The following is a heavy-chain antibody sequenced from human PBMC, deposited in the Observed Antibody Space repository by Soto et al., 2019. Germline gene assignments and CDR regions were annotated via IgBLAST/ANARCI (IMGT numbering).Heavy chain of an antibody. Sequence: EVQLVESGGGLVQPGGSLKLSCAASGFTFSGSAVHWVRQASGKGLAWVGRIRSKANNYATAYAASVQDRFTIFRDDLKNTAYLQMNSMKTEDTAVYYCTTPQVYYGMDVWGQGTTVTVSS. CDR2: IRSKANNYAT. CDR3: TTPQVYYGMDV. J-gene: IGHJ6*02. V-gene: IGHV3-73*02. CDR1: GFTFSGSA.